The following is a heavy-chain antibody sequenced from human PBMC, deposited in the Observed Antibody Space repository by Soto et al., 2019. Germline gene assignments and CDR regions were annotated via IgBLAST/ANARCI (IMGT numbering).Heavy chain of an antibody. J-gene: IGHJ5*02. CDR2: INHSGST. D-gene: IGHD3-10*01. Sequence: QVQLQQWGAGLLKPSETLSLTCAVYGGSFSGYYWSWIRQPPGKGLEWIGEINHSGSTNYNPSLKSRVTISVDTSKNQFSLKLSSVTAADTAVYYCARGGYNPCITMVRANWFDPWCQGTLVTVSS. V-gene: IGHV4-34*01. CDR1: GGSFSGYY. CDR3: ARGGYNPCITMVRANWFDP.